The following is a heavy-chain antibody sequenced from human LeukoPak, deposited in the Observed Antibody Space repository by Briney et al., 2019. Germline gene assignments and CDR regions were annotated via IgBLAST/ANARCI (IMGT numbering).Heavy chain of an antibody. V-gene: IGHV4-39*07. CDR1: GGSISSSSYY. J-gene: IGHJ4*02. Sequence: SETLSLTCTVSGGSISSSSYYWGWIRQPPGKGLEWIGSIYYSGSTYYNPSLKSRVTISVDTSKNQFSLKLSSVTAADTAVYYCAGTGFKAFNSLDYWGQGTLVTVSS. CDR2: IYYSGST. CDR3: AGTGFKAFNSLDY. D-gene: IGHD1-14*01.